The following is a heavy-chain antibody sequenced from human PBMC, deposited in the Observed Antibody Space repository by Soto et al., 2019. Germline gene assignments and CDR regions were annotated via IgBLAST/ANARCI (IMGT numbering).Heavy chain of an antibody. CDR3: ARADYYDSYSYYFLPSDIDF. J-gene: IGHJ4*02. CDR2: MFYSGST. D-gene: IGHD3-22*01. CDR1: GGSISSDRYF. V-gene: IGHV4-39*01. Sequence: QLQLQESGPGLVKPSGTLSLTCTVSGGSISSDRYFWAWIRQPPGKGLEWIGGMFYSGSTYYNPSLKSRGTISVDMSVDMSKNRFSLKLNSVSAADTAIYFCARADYYDSYSYYFLPSDIDFWGQGTLVTVSS.